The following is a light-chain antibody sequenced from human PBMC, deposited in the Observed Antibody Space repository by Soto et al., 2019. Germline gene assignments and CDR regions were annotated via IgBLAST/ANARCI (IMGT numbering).Light chain of an antibody. CDR3: SSYTSSIS. CDR2: DVN. CDR1: SSDVGGYNY. J-gene: IGLJ2*01. Sequence: QPASVSGSPGQSITSSCTGTSSDVGGYNYVSWYQQHPGKAPKLMIYDVNTRPSGVSNRFSGSKSGNTASLTISGLQAEDEADYYCSSYTSSISFGGGTKLTVL. V-gene: IGLV2-14*01.